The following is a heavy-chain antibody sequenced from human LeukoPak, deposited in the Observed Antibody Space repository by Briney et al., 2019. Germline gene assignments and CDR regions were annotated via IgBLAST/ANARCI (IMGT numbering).Heavy chain of an antibody. CDR2: IHHSGTT. Sequence: SETLSLTCTVSGGSVRSYYWTWIRQPPGKGLEWIAYIHHSGTTNYNPSLNSRVTISVDTSKNQFSPKLSSVTAADTAVYYCARQRSSGWSRPNWFDPWGQGTLVTVSS. CDR1: GGSVRSYY. CDR3: ARQRSSGWSRPNWFDP. D-gene: IGHD6-19*01. J-gene: IGHJ5*02. V-gene: IGHV4-59*08.